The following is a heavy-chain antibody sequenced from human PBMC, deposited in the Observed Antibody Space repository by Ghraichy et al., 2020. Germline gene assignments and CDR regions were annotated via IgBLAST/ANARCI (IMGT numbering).Heavy chain of an antibody. CDR2: ISAYNGNT. J-gene: IGHJ6*02. D-gene: IGHD2-2*01. CDR1: GYTFIDYG. CDR3: ARGDCSSPSCYRPGYYGMDV. V-gene: IGHV1-18*04. Sequence: ASVKVSCKTSGYTFIDYGISWVRQAPGQGLEWMGWISAYNGNTKYAQKFQGRVTMTTDTSTSTAYMDLRSLRSDDTAIYYCARGDCSSPSCYRPGYYGMDVWGQGTTVTVSS.